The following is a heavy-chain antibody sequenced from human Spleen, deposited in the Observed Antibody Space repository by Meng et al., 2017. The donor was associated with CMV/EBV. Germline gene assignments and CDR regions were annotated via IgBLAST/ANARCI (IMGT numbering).Heavy chain of an antibody. V-gene: IGHV4-39*07. CDR3: ARDYSGTEGDNWFDP. CDR2: IYYSGST. CDR1: GGSISSGRYY. Sequence: GGSISSGRYYWGWIRQPPGKGLEWIGSIYYSGSTYYNPSLKSRVTISVDTSKKQFSLKLSSMTAADTAVYYCARDYSGTEGDNWFDPWGQGTLVTVSS. D-gene: IGHD1-1*01. J-gene: IGHJ5*02.